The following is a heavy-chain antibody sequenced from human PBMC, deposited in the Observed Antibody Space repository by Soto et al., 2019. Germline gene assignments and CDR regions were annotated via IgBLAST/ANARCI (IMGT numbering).Heavy chain of an antibody. CDR3: ARLGPSITMVRGVNPAVGY. Sequence: TSETLSLTCTVSGGSISSSSYYWGWIRQPPVQGLEWIGSIYYNGSTYYNPSLKSRVTISVDTSKNQFSLKLSSVTAADTAVYYCARLGPSITMVRGVNPAVGYWGQGTLVTVSS. CDR2: IYYNGST. V-gene: IGHV4-39*01. D-gene: IGHD3-10*01. J-gene: IGHJ4*02. CDR1: GGSISSSSYY.